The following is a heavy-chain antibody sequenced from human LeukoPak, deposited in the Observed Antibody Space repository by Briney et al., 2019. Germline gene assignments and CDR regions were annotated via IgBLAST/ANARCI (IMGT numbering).Heavy chain of an antibody. J-gene: IGHJ4*02. CDR2: IYYSGST. Sequence: SETLSLTCTVSGGSISSYYWSWIRQPPGKGLEWIGYIYYSGSTNYNPSLKSRVTISVDTSKNQFSLKLSSVTAADTAVYYCARDVRGYSYGFSYWGQGTLVTVSS. V-gene: IGHV4-59*01. CDR3: ARDVRGYSYGFSY. CDR1: GGSISSYY. D-gene: IGHD5-18*01.